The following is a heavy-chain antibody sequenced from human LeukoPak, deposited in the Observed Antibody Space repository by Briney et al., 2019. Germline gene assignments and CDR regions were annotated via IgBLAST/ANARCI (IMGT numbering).Heavy chain of an antibody. Sequence: PAGSLRLSCVVSGFDLSDYYMSWIRQAPGKGLEWIPYISSSGGNIYFADSVKGRFTMSRDNARGSLYLQMNSLRADDTAIYYCARRRDYFDYWGQGTLVTVSS. J-gene: IGHJ4*02. CDR3: ARRRDYFDY. V-gene: IGHV3-11*01. CDR2: ISSSGGNI. CDR1: GFDLSDYY.